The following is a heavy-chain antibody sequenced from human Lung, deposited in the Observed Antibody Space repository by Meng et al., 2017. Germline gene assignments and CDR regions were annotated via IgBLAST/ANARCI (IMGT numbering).Heavy chain of an antibody. D-gene: IGHD5-18*01. CDR3: ARGDTSKEFDY. Sequence: QVQLQESGPGLVKPSQTLSLTCTVTGDSMSSSAYYWSWIRQLPGKGLEWIGYISYSGSTYYSPYLKSRVSISVDTSKKYFSLRLTSVTAADTAVYYCARGDTSKEFDYWGQGTLVTVSS. J-gene: IGHJ4*02. CDR1: GDSMSSSAYY. CDR2: ISYSGST. V-gene: IGHV4-30-4*01.